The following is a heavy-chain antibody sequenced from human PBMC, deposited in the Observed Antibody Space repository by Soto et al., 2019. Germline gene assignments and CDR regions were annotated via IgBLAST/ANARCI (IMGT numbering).Heavy chain of an antibody. Sequence: WGSLRLSCAAAGFTFSSYAMHWVRQAPGKGLEWVAVISYDGSNKYYADSVKGRFTISRDNSKNTLYLQMNSLRAEDTAVYYCARYKCFGVVTNCMDVWGQGTTVTVS. CDR1: GFTFSSYA. V-gene: IGHV3-30-3*01. CDR2: ISYDGSNK. J-gene: IGHJ6*02. CDR3: ARYKCFGVVTNCMDV. D-gene: IGHD3-3*01.